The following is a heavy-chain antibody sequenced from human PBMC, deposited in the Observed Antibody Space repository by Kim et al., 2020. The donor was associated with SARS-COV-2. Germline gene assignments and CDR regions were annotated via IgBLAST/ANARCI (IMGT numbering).Heavy chain of an antibody. Sequence: STNYNPSLKSRVTISVDTSKNQFSLKLSSVTAADTAVYYCARVRNSWPDYWGQGTLVTVSS. CDR2: ST. CDR3: ARVRNSWPDY. D-gene: IGHD6-13*01. V-gene: IGHV4-59*01. J-gene: IGHJ4*02.